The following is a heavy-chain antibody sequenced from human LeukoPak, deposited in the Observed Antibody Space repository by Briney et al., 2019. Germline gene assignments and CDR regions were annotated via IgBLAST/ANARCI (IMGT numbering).Heavy chain of an antibody. J-gene: IGHJ4*02. CDR1: GSTFSSYE. CDR2: ISSSGSTI. Sequence: GGSLRLSCAASGSTFSSYEMNWVRQAPGKGLEWVSYISSSGSTIYYADSVKGRFTISRDNAKNSLYLQMNSLRAEDTAVYYCARLPWMGFGTEPGDFDYWGQGTLVTVSS. V-gene: IGHV3-48*03. D-gene: IGHD3-10*01. CDR3: ARLPWMGFGTEPGDFDY.